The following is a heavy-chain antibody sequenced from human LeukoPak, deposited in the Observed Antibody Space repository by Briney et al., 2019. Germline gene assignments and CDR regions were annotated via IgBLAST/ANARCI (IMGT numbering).Heavy chain of an antibody. CDR1: GYTFTSNY. CDR2: IYPRDGST. CDR3: ARDQEGFDY. V-gene: IGHV1-46*01. J-gene: IGHJ4*02. Sequence: ASVKVSCKASGYTFTSNYIHWVRQAPGQGLEWMGMIYPRDGSTSYAQKFQGRVTVTRDTSTSTVHMELSGLRSEDTAVYYCARDQEGFDYWGQGTLVSVSS.